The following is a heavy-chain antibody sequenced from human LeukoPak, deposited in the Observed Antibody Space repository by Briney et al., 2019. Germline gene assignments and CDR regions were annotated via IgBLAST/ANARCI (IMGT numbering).Heavy chain of an antibody. Sequence: QPGRSLRLSCAASGFTFTNFAIHWVSQAPGKGLEWESLISSDGSHQYYPDSVKGRFTISRDNSKNTLYLQMNSLRAEDTAVYYCAKGHYYDSSGYYQHFDHWGQGTLVTVSS. CDR2: ISSDGSHQ. V-gene: IGHV3-30*18. CDR3: AKGHYYDSSGYYQHFDH. J-gene: IGHJ4*02. CDR1: GFTFTNFA. D-gene: IGHD3-22*01.